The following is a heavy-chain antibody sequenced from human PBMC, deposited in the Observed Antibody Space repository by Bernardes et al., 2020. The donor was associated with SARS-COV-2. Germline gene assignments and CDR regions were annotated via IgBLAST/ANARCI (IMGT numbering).Heavy chain of an antibody. CDR1: GFSFSTSW. CDR2: INSDGSVI. CDR3: ARAGQFYFEY. J-gene: IGHJ4*02. Sequence: GGSLRLSCVASGFSFSTSWVHWVRQTPGKGLVWVSRINSDGSVIDYADSVKGRFTISRDNAKNTLYLQMNSLRADDTAVYYCARAGQFYFEYWGQGTLVTVSS. V-gene: IGHV3-74*01.